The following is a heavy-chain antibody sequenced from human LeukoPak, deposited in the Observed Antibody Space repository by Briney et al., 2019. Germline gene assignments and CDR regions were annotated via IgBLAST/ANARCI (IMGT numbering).Heavy chain of an antibody. V-gene: IGHV3-15*01. CDR3: TTMREEGNGDETF. J-gene: IGHJ4*02. CDR1: GFTFSNAW. Sequence: GGSLRLSCAASGFTFSNAWMSWVRQAPGKGLEWVGRIKSKTDGGTTDYAAPVKGRFTISRDDSKNTLYLQMNSLKTEDTAVYYCTTMREEGNGDETFWGQGSLVTVSS. CDR2: IKSKTDGGTT. D-gene: IGHD2-21*02.